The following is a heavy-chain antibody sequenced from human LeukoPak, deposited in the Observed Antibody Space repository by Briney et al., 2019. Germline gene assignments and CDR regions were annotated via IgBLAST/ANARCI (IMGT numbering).Heavy chain of an antibody. V-gene: IGHV4-34*01. J-gene: IGHJ6*03. Sequence: SETLSLTCAVYGGSFSGYYWSWIRQPPGKGLEWIGEINHRGSTNYNPSLRSRVTISVDTSKNQFSLKLSSVTAADTAVYYCARVMLKTSGWYVYYYYMDVWGKGTTVTVSS. D-gene: IGHD6-19*01. CDR3: ARVMLKTSGWYVYYYYMDV. CDR2: INHRGST. CDR1: GGSFSGYY.